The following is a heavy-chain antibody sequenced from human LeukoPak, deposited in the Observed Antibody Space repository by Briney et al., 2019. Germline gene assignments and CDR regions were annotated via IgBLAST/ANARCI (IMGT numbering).Heavy chain of an antibody. CDR3: AKIEGKYQLANIPDS. D-gene: IGHD2-2*01. CDR2: IRYDGSNE. V-gene: IGHV3-30*02. CDR1: GFIFSYYG. Sequence: PGGSLRLSCVASGFIFSYYGMHWVRQAPGKGLEWVAFIRYDGSNEYYAESVKGRFTISRDNSKNTLYLQMNSLRVEDTAAYYCAKIEGKYQLANIPDSWGQGTLVTVSS. J-gene: IGHJ4*02.